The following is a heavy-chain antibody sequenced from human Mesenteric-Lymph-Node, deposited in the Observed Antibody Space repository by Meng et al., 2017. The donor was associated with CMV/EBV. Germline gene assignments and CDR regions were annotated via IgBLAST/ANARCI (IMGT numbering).Heavy chain of an antibody. V-gene: IGHV4-34*01. CDR2: INHSGST. J-gene: IGHJ4*02. D-gene: IGHD4-23*01. Sequence: QVQLQQWGAGLLKPSETLSLTCAGYGGSFSGYYWSWIRQPPGKGLEWIGEINHSGSTNYNPSLKSRATISVDTSKNQFSLKLSSVTAADTAVYYCARHQRWLKSEGGFNYWGQGTLVTVSS. CDR1: GGSFSGYY. CDR3: ARHQRWLKSEGGFNY.